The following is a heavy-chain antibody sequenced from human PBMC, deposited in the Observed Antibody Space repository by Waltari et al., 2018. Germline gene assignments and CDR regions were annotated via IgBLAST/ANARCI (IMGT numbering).Heavy chain of an antibody. CDR3: ARVNSGYDLDY. D-gene: IGHD5-12*01. CDR2: ISSSSSTI. J-gene: IGHJ4*02. V-gene: IGHV3-48*01. CDR1: GFTCSSYS. Sequence: EVQLVESGGGLVQPAGSLRLSCSVSGFTCSSYSMIWVRQGPGKGLEGVSYISSSSSTIYYADSVKGRFTISRDNDKNSRYLQMNSLRAEDTAVYYCARVNSGYDLDYWGQGTLVTVSA.